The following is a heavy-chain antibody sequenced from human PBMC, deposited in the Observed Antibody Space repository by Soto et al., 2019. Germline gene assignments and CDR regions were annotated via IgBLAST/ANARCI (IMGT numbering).Heavy chain of an antibody. J-gene: IGHJ4*02. CDR3: ARDSVPPLNYDSSGYHLGLDY. V-gene: IGHV4-4*02. CDR1: GGSISSSNW. CDR2: IYHSGST. D-gene: IGHD3-22*01. Sequence: PSETLSLTCAVSGGSISSSNWWSWVRQPPGKGLEWIGEIYHSGSTNYNPSLKSRVTISVDKSKNQFSLKLSSVTAADTAVYYCARDSVPPLNYDSSGYHLGLDYWGQGTLVTVSS.